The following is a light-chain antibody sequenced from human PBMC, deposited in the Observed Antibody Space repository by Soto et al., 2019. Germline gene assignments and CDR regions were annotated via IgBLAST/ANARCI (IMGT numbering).Light chain of an antibody. CDR1: QSVSSTY. CDR3: QHYGSSTA. Sequence: EIVLTQSPGTLSLSPGERATLSCRASQSVSSTYLAWYQHKPGQAPRLLIYGASSRATGIPDRFSGSGSGTDFTLTIGRLEPEDFAVYYCQHYGSSTAFGQGTKVDIK. CDR2: GAS. J-gene: IGKJ1*01. V-gene: IGKV3-20*01.